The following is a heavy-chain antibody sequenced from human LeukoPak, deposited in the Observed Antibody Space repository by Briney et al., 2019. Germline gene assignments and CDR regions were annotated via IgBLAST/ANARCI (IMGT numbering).Heavy chain of an antibody. CDR3: ARDRLVTTSDYYYGMDV. D-gene: IGHD4-17*01. J-gene: IGHJ6*02. CDR1: GFTFSSHS. V-gene: IGHV3-48*02. CDR2: ISSSSSTI. Sequence: RGSLRLSCAASGFTFSSHSMNWVRQAPGKGLEWVSYISSSSSTIYYADSVKGRFTISRDNAKNSLYLQMNSLRDEDTAVYYCARDRLVTTSDYYYGMDVWGQGTTVTVSS.